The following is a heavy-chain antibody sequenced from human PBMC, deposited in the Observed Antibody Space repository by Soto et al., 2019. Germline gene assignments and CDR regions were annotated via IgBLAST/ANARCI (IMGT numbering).Heavy chain of an antibody. CDR1: GVSFNNNG. V-gene: IGHV1-69*01. Sequence: QVQLVQSGAEVKKPGSSVKVSCKTSGVSFNNNGIGWVRQAPGHGLEWMGGVSPPFRTSNYARKFQGRISITAEASTGTVNMELSSLTSEDTAQYYCARVLYYGSGSYSPSGMDVWGQGTTVTVSS. CDR2: VSPPFRTS. CDR3: ARVLYYGSGSYSPSGMDV. J-gene: IGHJ6*02. D-gene: IGHD3-10*01.